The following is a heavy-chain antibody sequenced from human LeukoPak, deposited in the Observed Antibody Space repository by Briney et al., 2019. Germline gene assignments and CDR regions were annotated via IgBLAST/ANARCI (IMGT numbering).Heavy chain of an antibody. V-gene: IGHV3-23*01. CDR1: GFTFSSNA. CDR3: AKAREASRLRYGMDV. D-gene: IGHD3-16*01. CDR2: SSDKGDYT. Sequence: PGGSLRLSCAASGFTFSSNAMNWVRQAPGKGLEWVSGSSDKGDYTYYADSVRGRFTISRDNSKNMLYLQMNSLRVEDTALYYCAKAREASRLRYGMDVWGQGTTVTVSS. J-gene: IGHJ6*02.